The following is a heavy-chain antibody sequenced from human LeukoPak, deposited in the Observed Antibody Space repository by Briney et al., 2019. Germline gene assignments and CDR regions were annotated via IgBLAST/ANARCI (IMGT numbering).Heavy chain of an antibody. CDR3: ARVTGDSSGYYFSHYYYMDV. CDR1: GGSISSSSYF. J-gene: IGHJ6*03. V-gene: IGHV4-39*07. CDR2: IYYSGTN. D-gene: IGHD3-22*01. Sequence: TPSETLSLTCSVSGGSISSSSYFWGWLRQPPGKGLEWIGSIYYSGTNYKNSSLNSRVTISVDRSKNQFSLKLRSVTAADTAVYYCARVTGDSSGYYFSHYYYMDVWGKGATVTVSS.